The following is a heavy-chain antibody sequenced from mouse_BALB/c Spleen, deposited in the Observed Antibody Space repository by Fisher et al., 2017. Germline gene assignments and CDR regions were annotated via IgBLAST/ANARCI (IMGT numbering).Heavy chain of an antibody. CDR3: ARGGYGKGYAMDY. J-gene: IGHJ4*01. D-gene: IGHD2-1*01. Sequence: KFKGKATLTVDKSSSTAYMELRSLTSEDSAVYYCARGGYGKGYAMDYWGQGTSVTVSS. V-gene: IGHV1-26*01.